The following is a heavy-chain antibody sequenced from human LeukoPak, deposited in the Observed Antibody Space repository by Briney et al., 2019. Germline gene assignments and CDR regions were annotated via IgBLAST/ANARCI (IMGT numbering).Heavy chain of an antibody. CDR2: ISAYNGNT. Sequence: GASVKASCKASGYTFTSYGISWVRQAPGQGLEWMGWISAYNGNTNYAQKLQGRVTMTTDTSTSTAYMELRSLRSDDTAVYYCATSGYDYVWGGGPIDYWGQGTLVTVSS. CDR1: GYTFTSYG. CDR3: ATSGYDYVWGGGPIDY. V-gene: IGHV1-18*01. D-gene: IGHD3-16*01. J-gene: IGHJ4*02.